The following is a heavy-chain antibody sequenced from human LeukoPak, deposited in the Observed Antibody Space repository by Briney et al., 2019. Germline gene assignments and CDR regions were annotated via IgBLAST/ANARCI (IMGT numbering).Heavy chain of an antibody. CDR3: ASGGYSYGLDY. D-gene: IGHD5-18*01. CDR1: GGSISSYY. J-gene: IGHJ4*02. Sequence: SEILSLTCTVSGGSISSYYWSWIRQPPGKGLEWIGYIYYSGSTNYNPSLKSRVTISVDTSKNQFSLKLSSVTAADTAVYYCASGGYSYGLDYWGQGTLVTVSS. V-gene: IGHV4-59*01. CDR2: IYYSGST.